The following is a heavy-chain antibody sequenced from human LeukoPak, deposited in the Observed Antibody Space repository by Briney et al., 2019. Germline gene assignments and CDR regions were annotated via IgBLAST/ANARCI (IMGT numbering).Heavy chain of an antibody. V-gene: IGHV4-59*01. CDR1: GGSISSYY. CDR2: ICYSGST. CDR3: AATMVRGVIPWFDP. D-gene: IGHD3-10*01. Sequence: SETLSLTCTVSGGSISSYYWSWIRQPPGKGLEWIGYICYSGSTNYNPSLKSRVTISVGTSKNQFPLKLSSVTAADTAVYYCAATMVRGVIPWFDPWGQGTLVAVSS. J-gene: IGHJ5*02.